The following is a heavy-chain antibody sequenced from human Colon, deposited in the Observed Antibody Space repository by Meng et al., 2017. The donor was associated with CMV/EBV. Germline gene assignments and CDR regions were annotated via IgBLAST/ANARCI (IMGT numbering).Heavy chain of an antibody. J-gene: IGHJ5*02. Sequence: SETLSLPCNVSGGSVRSTNHYWTWIRQRPGKALEWIGYVYYSGSTNYNPSLKSRVTISVDTSNNQFSLKLTSVSAADTAVYYWERAEIQLWSTGNWFDHWGQGTLVTVSS. CDR3: ERAEIQLWSTGNWFDH. CDR1: GGSVRSTNHY. V-gene: IGHV4-61*01. D-gene: IGHD5-18*01. CDR2: VYYSGST.